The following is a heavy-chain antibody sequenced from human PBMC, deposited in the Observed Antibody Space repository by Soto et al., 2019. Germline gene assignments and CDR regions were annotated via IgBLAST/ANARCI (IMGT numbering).Heavy chain of an antibody. Sequence: GGSLRLSCAASGFTFSSYAMSWVRQAPGKGLEWVSAISGSGGSTYYADSVKGRFTISRDNSKNTLYLQMNSLRAEGTAVYYCARADSTDDAFDIWGQGTMVTVSS. CDR1: GFTFSSYA. J-gene: IGHJ3*02. CDR2: ISGSGGST. V-gene: IGHV3-23*01. D-gene: IGHD4-17*01. CDR3: ARADSTDDAFDI.